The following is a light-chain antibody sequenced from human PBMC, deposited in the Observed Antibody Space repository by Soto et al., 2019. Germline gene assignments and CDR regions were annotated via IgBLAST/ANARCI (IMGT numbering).Light chain of an antibody. Sequence: EIVMTHSPATLSVSPGERATLSCSASQSVSSNLACYQQKPGQAPRLLIYGASTRATGIPARFSGSGSGTEFTLTISSLQSEDFAVYYCQQYYNWPPITFGQGTRLEIK. V-gene: IGKV3-15*01. CDR3: QQYYNWPPIT. J-gene: IGKJ5*01. CDR1: QSVSSN. CDR2: GAS.